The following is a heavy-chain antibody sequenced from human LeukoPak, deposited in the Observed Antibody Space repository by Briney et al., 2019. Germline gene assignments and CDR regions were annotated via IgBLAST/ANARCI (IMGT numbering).Heavy chain of an antibody. CDR1: GFTFSNFW. Sequence: PGGSLRLSCTASGFTFSNFWMGWVRQAPGKGLEWVANIKQDETEKFYLGSVKGRFTISRDNAKNSLYLQMNSLRAEDTAVYYCAKFGQYQLPLNIDYWGQGTLVTVSS. D-gene: IGHD2-2*01. J-gene: IGHJ4*02. V-gene: IGHV3-7*03. CDR2: IKQDETEK. CDR3: AKFGQYQLPLNIDY.